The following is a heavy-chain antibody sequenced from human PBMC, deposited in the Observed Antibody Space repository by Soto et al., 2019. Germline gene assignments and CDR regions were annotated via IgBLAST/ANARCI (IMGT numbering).Heavy chain of an antibody. J-gene: IGHJ4*02. Sequence: ASVKVSCKASGYTFTNFGISWVRQAPGQGLEWMGWMNANSGNTSYAQKFQGRVTMTRNTSISTAYMELSSLRSEDTAVYYCARTLYGDNVDYWGQGTLVTVSS. CDR3: ARTLYGDNVDY. V-gene: IGHV1-8*01. CDR1: GYTFTNFG. CDR2: MNANSGNT. D-gene: IGHD4-17*01.